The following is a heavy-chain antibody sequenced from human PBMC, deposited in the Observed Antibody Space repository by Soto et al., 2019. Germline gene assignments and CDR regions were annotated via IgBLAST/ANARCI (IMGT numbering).Heavy chain of an antibody. D-gene: IGHD1-26*01. V-gene: IGHV3-30*18. CDR1: GFTFSSYG. CDR3: AKSPSYPVHFEY. J-gene: IGHJ4*02. CDR2: ISYDGSNK. Sequence: QVQLVESGGGVVQPGRSLRLSCAASGFTFSSYGMHWVRQAPGKGLEWVAVISYDGSNKYYADSVKGRFTISRDNSKNTLYLQMHSLRAEDTAVYYCAKSPSYPVHFEYWGQGTLVTVSS.